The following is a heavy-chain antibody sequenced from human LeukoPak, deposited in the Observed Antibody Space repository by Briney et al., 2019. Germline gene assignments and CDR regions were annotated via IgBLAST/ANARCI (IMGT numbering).Heavy chain of an antibody. CDR3: AQDAQRGFDYSNSLES. CDR1: GLTYSHYG. V-gene: IGHV3-33*06. J-gene: IGHJ5*01. CDR2: ICSDGTLK. Sequence: PGGSLRLSCAASGLTYSHYGMHWVRQAPGPGLEGWAVICSDGTLKYYGDVVKGRFTISRDNSMKTLFLQMNSLRGDDTAVYYCAQDAQRGFDYSNSLESWGQGTLVTVSS. D-gene: IGHD4-11*01.